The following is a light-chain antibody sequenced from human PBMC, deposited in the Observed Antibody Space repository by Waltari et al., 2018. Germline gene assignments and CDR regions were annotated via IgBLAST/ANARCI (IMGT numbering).Light chain of an antibody. Sequence: DIVMTQSPDSLAVSLGERATINCKSSQSVLYSSNNKNYLAWYQQKPGQRPKLLIYWASTREAGVPDRFRGSGSGTDFTLTISSLQAEDVAVYYCQQYYSTPPAFGGGTKVGIK. CDR3: QQYYSTPPA. V-gene: IGKV4-1*01. CDR2: WAS. J-gene: IGKJ4*01. CDR1: QSVLYSSNNKNY.